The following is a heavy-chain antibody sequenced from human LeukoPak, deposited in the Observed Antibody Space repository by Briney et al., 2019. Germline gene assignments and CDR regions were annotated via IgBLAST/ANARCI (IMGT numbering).Heavy chain of an antibody. Sequence: PGGSLRLSCAASGFTFSSYWMNWVRQAPGEGLEWVANIKQDGSEKDYVDSVKGRFTISRDNAKNSLYLQMNSLRAEDTAVYYCARVSSLAVAGFFDYWGQGILVTVSS. J-gene: IGHJ4*02. V-gene: IGHV3-7*01. D-gene: IGHD6-19*01. CDR2: IKQDGSEK. CDR3: ARVSSLAVAGFFDY. CDR1: GFTFSSYW.